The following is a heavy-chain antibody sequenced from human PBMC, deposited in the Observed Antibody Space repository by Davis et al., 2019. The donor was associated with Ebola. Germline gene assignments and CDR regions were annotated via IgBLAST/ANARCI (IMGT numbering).Heavy chain of an antibody. J-gene: IGHJ4*02. D-gene: IGHD3-9*01. CDR3: AKGVRYFDWSFDY. CDR2: ISGSGGST. CDR1: GFTFSSYA. Sequence: GESLKISCAASGFTFSSYAMSWVRQAPGKGLERVSAISGSGGSTYYADSVKGRFTISRDNSKNTLYLQMNSLRAEDTAVYYCAKGVRYFDWSFDYWGQGTLVTVSS. V-gene: IGHV3-23*01.